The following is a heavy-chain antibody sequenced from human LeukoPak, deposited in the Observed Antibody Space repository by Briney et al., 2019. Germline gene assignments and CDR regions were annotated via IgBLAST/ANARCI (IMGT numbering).Heavy chain of an antibody. D-gene: IGHD1-26*01. CDR3: AAVGSYAYYYYGMDV. Sequence: SVKVSCKASGFTFTSSAVQWVRQARGQGLEGIGWIVVGSGNTNYAQKFQERVTITRDMSTSTAYMELSSLRSEDTAVHYCAAVGSYAYYYYGMDVWGQGTTVTVSS. J-gene: IGHJ6*02. V-gene: IGHV1-58*01. CDR2: IVVGSGNT. CDR1: GFTFTSSA.